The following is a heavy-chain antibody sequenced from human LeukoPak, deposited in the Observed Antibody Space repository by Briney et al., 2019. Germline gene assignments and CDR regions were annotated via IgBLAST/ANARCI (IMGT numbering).Heavy chain of an antibody. CDR2: MNPNSGNT. D-gene: IGHD6-13*01. J-gene: IGHJ4*02. CDR3: ARGSPAAGTDFDY. V-gene: IGHV1-8*01. CDR1: GYTFTSYD. Sequence: ASVKVSCKASGYTFTSYDINWVRQATGQGLEWMGWMNPNSGNTGYAQKLQGRVTMTRNTSISTAYMELSSLRSEDTAVYYCARGSPAAGTDFDYWGQGTLVTVSS.